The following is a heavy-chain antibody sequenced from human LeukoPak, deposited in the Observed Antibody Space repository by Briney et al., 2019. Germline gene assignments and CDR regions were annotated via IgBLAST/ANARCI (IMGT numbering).Heavy chain of an antibody. Sequence: SVKVSCKASGGTFSSYAISWVRQAPGQGLEWMGGIIPIFGTANYAQKFQGRVTITADESTSTTYMELSSLRSEDTAVYYCASNVNGSGSYYNNYYYYYYMDVWGKGTTVTVSS. CDR1: GGTFSSYA. CDR3: ASNVNGSGSYYNNYYYYYYMDV. D-gene: IGHD3-10*01. V-gene: IGHV1-69*13. J-gene: IGHJ6*03. CDR2: IIPIFGTA.